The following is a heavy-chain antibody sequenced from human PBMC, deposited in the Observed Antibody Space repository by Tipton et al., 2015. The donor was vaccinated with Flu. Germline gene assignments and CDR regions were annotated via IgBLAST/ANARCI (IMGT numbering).Heavy chain of an antibody. CDR1: GDSIGSRYY. CDR2: VHQTGST. V-gene: IGHV4-38-2*01. Sequence: TLSLTCSVFGDSIGSRYYWAWLRQPPGKGLEWIGNVHQTGSTYYNPSLTSRVTIAVDRPRNQFSLRLTSVTAADTAVYYCARGDYSNYVSEPKNWFDPWGQGTLVTVSS. CDR3: ARGDYSNYVSEPKNWFDP. D-gene: IGHD4-11*01. J-gene: IGHJ5*02.